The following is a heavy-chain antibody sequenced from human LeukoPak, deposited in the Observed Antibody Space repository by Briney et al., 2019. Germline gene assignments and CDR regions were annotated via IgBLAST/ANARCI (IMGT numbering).Heavy chain of an antibody. Sequence: GASVKVSCKASGYTFTGYYMHWVRQAPGQGLEWMGWMNPNSGNTGYAQKFQGRVTMTRNTSISTAYMELSSLRSEDTAVYYCARYRSNWNYRNWFDPWGQGTLVTVSS. D-gene: IGHD1-7*01. CDR3: ARYRSNWNYRNWFDP. CDR2: MNPNSGNT. V-gene: IGHV1-8*02. J-gene: IGHJ5*02. CDR1: GYTFTGYY.